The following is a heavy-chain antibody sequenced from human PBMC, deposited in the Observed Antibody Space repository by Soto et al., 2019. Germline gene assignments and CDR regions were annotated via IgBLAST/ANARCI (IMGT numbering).Heavy chain of an antibody. V-gene: IGHV3-30*18. Sequence: GGSLRLSCAASGFTFSSYGMHWVRQAPGKGLEWVAVISYDGSNKYYADSVKGRFTISRDNSKNTLYLQMNSLRAEDTAVYYCAKDLGSPDYGDYEDAFDIWGQGTMVTVSS. CDR1: GFTFSSYG. J-gene: IGHJ3*02. CDR3: AKDLGSPDYGDYEDAFDI. CDR2: ISYDGSNK. D-gene: IGHD4-17*01.